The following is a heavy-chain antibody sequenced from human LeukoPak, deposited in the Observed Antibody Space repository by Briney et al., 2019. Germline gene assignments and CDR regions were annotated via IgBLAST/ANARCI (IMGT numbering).Heavy chain of an antibody. Sequence: ASVKVSCKASGYTFTSYDINWVRRATGQGLEWMGWMNPNSGNTGYAQKFQGRVTITRNTSISTAYMELSSLRSEDTAVYYCARGIMFRLGRLRNNWFDPWGQGTLVTVSS. CDR1: GYTFTSYD. J-gene: IGHJ5*02. D-gene: IGHD4-17*01. CDR3: ARGIMFRLGRLRNNWFDP. V-gene: IGHV1-8*03. CDR2: MNPNSGNT.